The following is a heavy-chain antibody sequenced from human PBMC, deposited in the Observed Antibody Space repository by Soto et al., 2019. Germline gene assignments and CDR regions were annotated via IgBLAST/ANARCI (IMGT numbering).Heavy chain of an antibody. CDR2: ISGSGGST. CDR3: AKQCLLSSTSCYDVDV. Sequence: GGSLRLSCAASGFTFSSYAMSWVRQAPGKGLEWVSAISGSGGSTYYADSVKGRFTISRDNSKNTLDLQMNSLRAEDTAVYYCAKQCLLSSTSCYDVDVWGKGTTVTVSS. V-gene: IGHV3-23*01. D-gene: IGHD2-2*01. CDR1: GFTFSSYA. J-gene: IGHJ6*04.